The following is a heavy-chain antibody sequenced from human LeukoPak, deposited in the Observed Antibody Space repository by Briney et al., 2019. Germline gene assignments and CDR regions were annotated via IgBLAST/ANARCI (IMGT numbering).Heavy chain of an antibody. V-gene: IGHV4-59*01. Sequence: PSETLSLTCIVSVGSLSSYFWSWIRPPPGKGREWVGYIYYSGCTNYNPSLKSRDTISVDTSKNPFSLKLSSVTAADTAVYSCARVIRLRGVNYFDYWGEGTLVTVSS. CDR2: IYYSGCT. CDR3: ARVIRLRGVNYFDY. J-gene: IGHJ4*02. CDR1: VGSLSSYF. D-gene: IGHD3-10*01.